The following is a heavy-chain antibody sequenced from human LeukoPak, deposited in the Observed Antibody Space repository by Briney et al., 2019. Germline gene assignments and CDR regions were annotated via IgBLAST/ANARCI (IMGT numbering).Heavy chain of an antibody. D-gene: IGHD2-2*01. Sequence: SETLSLTCTVSGGSISSYYWSWIRQPPGKGLEWIGYIYYSGSTNYNPSLKSRVTISVDTSKNQFSLKLSSVTAADTAVYYCASQRLVPASAFDIWGQGTMVTVSS. CDR2: IYYSGST. CDR3: ASQRLVPASAFDI. V-gene: IGHV4-59*08. J-gene: IGHJ3*02. CDR1: GGSISSYY.